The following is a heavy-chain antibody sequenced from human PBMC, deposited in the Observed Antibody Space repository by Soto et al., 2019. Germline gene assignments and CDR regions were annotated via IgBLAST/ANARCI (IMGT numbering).Heavy chain of an antibody. CDR1: GGSISSGGYY. V-gene: IGHV4-31*03. D-gene: IGHD3-16*02. J-gene: IGHJ6*03. Sequence: PSETLSLTCTVSGGSISSGGYYCSWIRQHPGKGLEWIGYIYYSGSTYYNPSLKSRVTISVDTSKNQFSLKLSSVTAADTAVYYCARERVEHLGESSLIGGGYYMDVWGKGTTVTVS. CDR2: IYYSGST. CDR3: ARERVEHLGESSLIGGGYYMDV.